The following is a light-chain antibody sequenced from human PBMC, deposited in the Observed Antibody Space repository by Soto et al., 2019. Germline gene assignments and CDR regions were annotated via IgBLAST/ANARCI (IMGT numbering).Light chain of an antibody. V-gene: IGLV1-40*01. CDR1: SSNIGAGYD. CDR2: GNS. Sequence: QSVLTQPPSVSGAPGQRVTISCTESSSNIGAGYDVHWYQQLPGTAPKLLIYGNSNRPSGVPDRFSGSKSGTSASLAITGLQAEDEADYYCQSYDSSLSGRGVVFGGGTKVTVL. J-gene: IGLJ2*01. CDR3: QSYDSSLSGRGVV.